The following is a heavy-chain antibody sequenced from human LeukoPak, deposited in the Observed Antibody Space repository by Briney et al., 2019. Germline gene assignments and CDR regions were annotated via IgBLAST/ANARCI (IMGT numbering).Heavy chain of an antibody. CDR3: ARECSGGRLNSCAEYFQH. Sequence: ASVKVSCKASGYTFTSYYMHWVRQAPGQGLEWMGIINPSGGSTSYAQKFQGRVTMTRDTSTSTVYMELSSLRSEDTAVYYCARECSGGRLNSCAEYFQHWGQGTLVTVSS. CDR1: GYTFTSYY. J-gene: IGHJ1*01. D-gene: IGHD2-15*01. CDR2: INPSGGST. V-gene: IGHV1-46*01.